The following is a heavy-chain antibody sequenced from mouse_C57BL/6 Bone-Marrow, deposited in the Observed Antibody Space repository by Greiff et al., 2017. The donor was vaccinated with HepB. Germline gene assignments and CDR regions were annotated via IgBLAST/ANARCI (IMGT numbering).Heavy chain of an antibody. V-gene: IGHV1-19*01. CDR3: AREDDYDEGDFDY. CDR1: GYTFTDYY. J-gene: IGHJ2*01. Sequence: VQLQQSGPVLVKPGASVKMSCKASGYTFTDYYMNWVKQSHGKSLEWIGVINPYNGGTSYNQKFKGKATLTVDKSSSTAYMELNSLTSEDSAVSYCAREDDYDEGDFDYWGQGTTLTVSS. D-gene: IGHD2-4*01. CDR2: INPYNGGT.